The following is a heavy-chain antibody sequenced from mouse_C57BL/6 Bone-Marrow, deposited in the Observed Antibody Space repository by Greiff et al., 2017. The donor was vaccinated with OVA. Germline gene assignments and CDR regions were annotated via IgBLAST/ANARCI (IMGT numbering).Heavy chain of an antibody. CDR3: ARGHYSNHWYFDV. CDR2: INPNNGGT. J-gene: IGHJ1*03. Sequence: VQLQQSGPELVKPGASVKISCKASGYTFTDYYMNWVKQSHGKSLEWIGDINPNNGGTSYNQKFKGKATLTVDKSSSTAYMELRSLTSEDSAVYYCARGHYSNHWYFDVWGTGTTVTVSS. CDR1: GYTFTDYY. V-gene: IGHV1-26*01. D-gene: IGHD2-5*01.